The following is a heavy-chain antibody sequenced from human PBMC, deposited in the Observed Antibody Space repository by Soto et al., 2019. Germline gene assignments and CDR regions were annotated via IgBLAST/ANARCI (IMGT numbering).Heavy chain of an antibody. V-gene: IGHV1-18*01. CDR2: ISAYNGNT. D-gene: IGHD2-15*01. CDR3: ARVTFGGGSVWFAP. Sequence: ASVKVSCKASGYTFTSYGISWVRQAPGQGLEWMGWISAYNGNTNYAQKLQGRVTMTTDTSTSTAYMELRSLRSDDTAVYYCARVTFGGGSVWFAPWGQGTLVTVSS. CDR1: GYTFTSYG. J-gene: IGHJ5*02.